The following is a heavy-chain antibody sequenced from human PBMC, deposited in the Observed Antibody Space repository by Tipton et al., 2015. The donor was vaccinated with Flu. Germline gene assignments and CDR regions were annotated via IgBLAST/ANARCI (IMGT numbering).Heavy chain of an antibody. CDR2: LYYSGGT. CDR3: ARIIRMTMIRGMRDPYYFDY. CDR1: GYSISSGYF. Sequence: TLSLTCIVSGYSISSGYFWGWIRQPPGKGLEWIGSLYYSGGTHHNPSLKSRVSISGDTSKNQFSLKLKYVTAADTAVYYCARIIRMTMIRGMRDPYYFDYWGQGMLVTVSS. D-gene: IGHD3-10*01. V-gene: IGHV4-38-2*02. J-gene: IGHJ4*02.